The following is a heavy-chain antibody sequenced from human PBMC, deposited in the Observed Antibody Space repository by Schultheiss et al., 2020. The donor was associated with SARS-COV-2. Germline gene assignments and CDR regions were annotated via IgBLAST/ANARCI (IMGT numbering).Heavy chain of an antibody. V-gene: IGHV2-26*01. CDR3: ARILGVNYGDYSLYYYYGMDV. Sequence: ETLSLTCTVSGGSISSYYWSWIRQPPGKALEWLAHIFSNDEKSYSTSLKSRLTISKDTSKSQVVLTMTNMDPVDTATYYCARILGVNYGDYSLYYYYGMDVWGQGTTVTVSS. J-gene: IGHJ6*02. CDR1: GGSISSYYW. D-gene: IGHD4-17*01. CDR2: IFSNDEK.